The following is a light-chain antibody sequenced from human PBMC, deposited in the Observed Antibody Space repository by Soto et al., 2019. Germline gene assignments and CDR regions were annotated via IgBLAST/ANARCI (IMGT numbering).Light chain of an antibody. CDR3: QSYDSSLSGYVV. Sequence: QSVLTQPPSVSGAQGQRVTISCTGSSSYIGAGFDIHWYQQLPGTAPKLLMYGNNNRPSGVPDRFSGSKSGTSASLAITGLQAEDEADYYCQSYDSSLSGYVVFGGGTKLTVL. CDR1: SSYIGAGFD. V-gene: IGLV1-40*01. J-gene: IGLJ2*01. CDR2: GNN.